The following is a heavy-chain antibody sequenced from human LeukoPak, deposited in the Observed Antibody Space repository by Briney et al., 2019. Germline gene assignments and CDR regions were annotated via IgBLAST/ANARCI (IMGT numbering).Heavy chain of an antibody. V-gene: IGHV3-23*01. D-gene: IGHD5-18*01. J-gene: IGHJ4*01. CDR3: AKVTSQLWFDY. Sequence: GGSLRLSCAASGFTFSNYAMSWVRQAPGKGLEWVSAISGSGDSTFYADSVKGRITISRDNSKNTLYLQMNSLRAEDTAVYYCAKVTSQLWFDYWGQGTLVTVSS. CDR2: ISGSGDST. CDR1: GFTFSNYA.